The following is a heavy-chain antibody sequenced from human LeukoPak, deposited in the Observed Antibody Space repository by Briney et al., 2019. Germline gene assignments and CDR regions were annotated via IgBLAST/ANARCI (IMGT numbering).Heavy chain of an antibody. CDR2: IRSKAYGGTT. V-gene: IGHV3-49*04. CDR3: TRDSGDSSGYYILFDY. Sequence: GGSLRLSCTASGFTFSDYAMSWVRQAPGKGLEWVGFIRSKAYGGTTEYAASVKGRFTISRDDSKSIAYLQMNSLRTEDTAVYYCTRDSGDSSGYYILFDYWGQGTLVTVSS. CDR1: GFTFSDYA. D-gene: IGHD3-22*01. J-gene: IGHJ4*02.